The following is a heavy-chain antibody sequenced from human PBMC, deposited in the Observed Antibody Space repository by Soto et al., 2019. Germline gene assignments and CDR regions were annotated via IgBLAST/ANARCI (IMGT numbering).Heavy chain of an antibody. CDR2: ISHDQTDK. V-gene: IGHV3-30*18. CDR3: VKDPYSGELAGHLTWFDT. J-gene: IGHJ5*01. Sequence: GGSLRLSCVVSGFTFSEYGMHWVRQAPGKGLEWLAGISHDQTDKYYTDSVKGRFIISRDNSKSTLHLQMNSLRVEDTGVYYCVKDPYSGELAGHLTWFDTWGHGSLVTVSS. CDR1: GFTFSEYG. D-gene: IGHD1-7*01.